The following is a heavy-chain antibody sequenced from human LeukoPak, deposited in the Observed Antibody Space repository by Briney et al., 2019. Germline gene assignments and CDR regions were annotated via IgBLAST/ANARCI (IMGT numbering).Heavy chain of an antibody. V-gene: IGHV4-59*01. CDR1: SDSISNSY. J-gene: IGHJ4*02. CDR3: ARTVHYSSGWSPTYYFDY. CDR2: IYNIGNT. D-gene: IGHD6-19*01. Sequence: PSETLSLTCNVYSDSISNSYWSWIRQPPGKGLEWIGHIYNIGNTNYNPSLKSRVTISEDTSKNQFSLKLSSVTAADTAVYYCARTVHYSSGWSPTYYFDYWGQGTLVTASS.